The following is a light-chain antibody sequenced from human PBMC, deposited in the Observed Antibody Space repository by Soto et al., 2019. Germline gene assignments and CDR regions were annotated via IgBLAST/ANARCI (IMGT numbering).Light chain of an antibody. CDR1: QSISSW. J-gene: IGKJ4*01. V-gene: IGKV1-5*03. CDR3: QQYHSYSLP. CDR2: KAS. Sequence: DIQMTQSPSTLSASVGDRVTITCRASQSISSWLAWYQQKPGKAPKLLIYKASSLEGGVASRLSGSGSGTDFTLTISSLQPDDFATYYCQQYHSYSLPFGGGTKVDIK.